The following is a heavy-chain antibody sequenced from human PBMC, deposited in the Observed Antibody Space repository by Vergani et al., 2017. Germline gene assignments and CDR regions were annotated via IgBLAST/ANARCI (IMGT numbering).Heavy chain of an antibody. CDR2: INAGNGNT. Sequence: QVQLVQSGAEVKKPGASVKVSCKASGYTFTSYAMHWVRQAPGQRLEWMGWINAGNGNTKYSQKFQGRVTITRDTSESTAYMELSSLRSEDTAVYYCARGHPWGIFADMPTDYWGQGTLVTVSS. CDR1: GYTFTSYA. CDR3: ARGHPWGIFADMPTDY. V-gene: IGHV1-3*01. D-gene: IGHD3-16*01. J-gene: IGHJ4*02.